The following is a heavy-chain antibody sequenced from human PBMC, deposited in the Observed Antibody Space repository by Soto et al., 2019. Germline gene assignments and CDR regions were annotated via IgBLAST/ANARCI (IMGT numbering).Heavy chain of an antibody. CDR1: GFSFDTYG. V-gene: IGHV3-30-3*01. Sequence: PXVSLRLSCVASGFSFDTYGIHWVRQAPGKGLQWVALISYEGSNTYYADSVRGRFTISRDNSKNTLYLQMNTLRPEDTGVYYCARVTPGNNLYYFSGLDFWGQGTSVTVSS. CDR3: ARVTPGNNLYYFSGLDF. D-gene: IGHD1-1*01. CDR2: ISYEGSNT. J-gene: IGHJ6*02.